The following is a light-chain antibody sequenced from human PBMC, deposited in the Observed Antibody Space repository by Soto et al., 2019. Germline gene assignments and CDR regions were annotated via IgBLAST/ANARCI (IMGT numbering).Light chain of an antibody. Sequence: EIVLTQSPGTLSLSPGERATLSCRASQSVSSSYLAWYQQKPGQAPRLLIYGASSRATGIPDRFCGSGSGTDFSLTISRVEPEDFAVYYCQQYDSSPLYTFGQGTKLEIK. CDR3: QQYDSSPLYT. V-gene: IGKV3-20*01. J-gene: IGKJ2*01. CDR2: GAS. CDR1: QSVSSSY.